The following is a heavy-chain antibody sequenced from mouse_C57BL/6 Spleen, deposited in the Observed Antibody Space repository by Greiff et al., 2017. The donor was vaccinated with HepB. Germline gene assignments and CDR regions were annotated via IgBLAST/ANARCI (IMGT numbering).Heavy chain of an antibody. J-gene: IGHJ4*01. CDR3: ARNWDPHYYAMDY. Sequence: QVQLQQPGAELVMPGASVKLSCKASGYTFTSYWMHWVKQRPGQGLEWIGNINPSNGGTNYNEKFKSKATLTVDKSSSTAYMQLSSLTSEDSAVYYCARNWDPHYYAMDYWGQGTSVTVSS. V-gene: IGHV1-53*01. CDR1: GYTFTSYW. D-gene: IGHD4-1*01. CDR2: INPSNGGT.